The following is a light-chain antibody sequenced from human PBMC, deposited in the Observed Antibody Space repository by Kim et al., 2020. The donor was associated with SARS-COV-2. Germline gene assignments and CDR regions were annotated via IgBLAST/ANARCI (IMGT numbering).Light chain of an antibody. CDR3: QTWGTGIWV. Sequence: SLQRTCTARRGHRGYAFAGHPQQPEKGPRDLMKLNSDGRHSKGDGIPDRFSGSSSGAERYLTISSLQSEDEADYYCQTWGTGIWVFGGGTQLTVL. CDR2: LNSDGRH. CDR1: RGHRGYA. V-gene: IGLV4-69*01. J-gene: IGLJ3*02.